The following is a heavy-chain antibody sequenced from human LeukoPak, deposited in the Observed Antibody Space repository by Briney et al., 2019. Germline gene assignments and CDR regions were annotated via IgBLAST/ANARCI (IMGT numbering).Heavy chain of an antibody. Sequence: SETLSLTCAVSGGSFSGYYWYWIRQPPGKGLEWIGEINHGESTNYNPSLKSRVTISVDTSKNQFSLKLSSVTAADTAVYYCASGRDYYYYYMDVWGKGTTVTVSS. V-gene: IGHV4-34*01. CDR3: ASGRDYYYYYMDV. J-gene: IGHJ6*03. CDR1: GGSFSGYY. CDR2: INHGEST.